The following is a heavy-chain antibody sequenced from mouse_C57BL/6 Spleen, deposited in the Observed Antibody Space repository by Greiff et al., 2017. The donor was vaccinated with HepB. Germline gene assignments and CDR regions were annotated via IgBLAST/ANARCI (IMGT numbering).Heavy chain of an antibody. J-gene: IGHJ3*01. CDR3: ARSYYYGSSPAWFAY. V-gene: IGHV2-2*01. CDR1: GFSLTSYG. Sequence: VQLQQSGPGLVQPSQSLSITCTVSGFSLTSYGVHWVRQSPGKGLEWLGVIWSGGSTDYNAAFISRLSISKDNSKSQVVFKMNSLQADDTAIYYCARSYYYGSSPAWFAYWGQGTLVTVSA. D-gene: IGHD1-1*01. CDR2: IWSGGST.